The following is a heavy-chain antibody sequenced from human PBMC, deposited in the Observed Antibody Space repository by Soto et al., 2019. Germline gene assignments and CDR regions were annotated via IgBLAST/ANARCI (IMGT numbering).Heavy chain of an antibody. CDR2: IWSDGSTE. V-gene: IGHV3-33*01. D-gene: IGHD2-2*01. CDR3: ARGRIPSAIFDWFDP. J-gene: IGHJ5*02. CDR1: GFTFDRYG. Sequence: GGSLRLSCAASGFTFDRYGMHWVRQAPGKGLEWVAVIWSDGSTEYYADSVKGRFTISRDNSKNTMYLQMNSLRGEDTGVYYCARGRIPSAIFDWFDPWGQGTLVTVSS.